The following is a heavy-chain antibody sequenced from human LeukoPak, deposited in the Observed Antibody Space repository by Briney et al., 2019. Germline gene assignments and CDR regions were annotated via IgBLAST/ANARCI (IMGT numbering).Heavy chain of an antibody. Sequence: PSETLSLTCAVYGGSSSGYYWSWIRQPPGKGLEWIGEINHSGSTNYNPSLKSRVTISVDTSKNQFSLKLSSVTAADTAVYYCARGVYFWSGYPRYYFDYWGQGTLVTVSS. J-gene: IGHJ4*02. CDR2: INHSGST. CDR3: ARGVYFWSGYPRYYFDY. CDR1: GGSSSGYY. V-gene: IGHV4-34*01. D-gene: IGHD3-3*01.